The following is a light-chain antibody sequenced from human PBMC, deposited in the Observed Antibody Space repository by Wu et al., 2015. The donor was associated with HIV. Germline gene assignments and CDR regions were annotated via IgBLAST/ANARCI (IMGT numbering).Light chain of an antibody. CDR3: QQYNSYIRVFS. CDR1: QTINDY. J-gene: IGKJ2*03. CDR2: KAS. Sequence: DIQMTQSPSTLSASIGDRVTITCRASQTINDYLAWYQQKPGKAPKLLIYKASTLDSGVPSRFSGSGSGTEFTLTISSLQPDDFATYYCQQYNSYIRVFSFGRGDHSGDQT. V-gene: IGKV1-5*03.